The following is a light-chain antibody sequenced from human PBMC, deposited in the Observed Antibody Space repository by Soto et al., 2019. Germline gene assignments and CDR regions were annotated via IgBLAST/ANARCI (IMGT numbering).Light chain of an antibody. V-gene: IGKV1-39*01. CDR2: VTS. Sequence: DIQMTQSPSSLSASVGDRVSVTCRTSQNITKFLNWYQEKPGKAPKVLIYVTSNLENGVPSRFSGSGSGTHFTLSISSLQPEGFATYDCQQTFSAPGTFGPGTRVEVK. CDR1: QNITKF. J-gene: IGKJ1*01. CDR3: QQTFSAPGT.